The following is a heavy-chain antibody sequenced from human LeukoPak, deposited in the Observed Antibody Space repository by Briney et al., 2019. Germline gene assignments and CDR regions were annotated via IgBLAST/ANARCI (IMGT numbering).Heavy chain of an antibody. CDR2: IYYSGST. D-gene: IGHD3-22*01. CDR1: GGSISSSSYY. CDR3: ARGVPYYYDSSGYYSTVAYFDY. Sequence: SETLSLTCTVSGGSISSSSYYWGWIRQPPGKGLEWIGSIYYSGSTYYNPSLKSRVTISVDTSKNQFSLKLSSVTAADTAVYYCARGVPYYYDSSGYYSTVAYFDYWGQGTLVTVSS. V-gene: IGHV4-39*07. J-gene: IGHJ4*02.